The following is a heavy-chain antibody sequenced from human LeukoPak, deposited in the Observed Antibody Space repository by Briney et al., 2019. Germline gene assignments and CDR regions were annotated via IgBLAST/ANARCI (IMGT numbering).Heavy chain of an antibody. CDR2: ISAIDDST. Sequence: AGGSLRLSCAASGFTFSSYAMDWVRQAPGKGLEWVSAISAIDDSTHYADSVKGRFTISRDNSKNTLYLQMNSLRAEDTAVYYCAKDGWFGESTGYWGQGTLVTVSS. V-gene: IGHV3-23*01. D-gene: IGHD3-10*01. J-gene: IGHJ4*02. CDR3: AKDGWFGESTGY. CDR1: GFTFSSYA.